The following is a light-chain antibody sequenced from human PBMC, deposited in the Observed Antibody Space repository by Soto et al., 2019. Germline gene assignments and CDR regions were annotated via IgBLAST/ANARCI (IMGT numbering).Light chain of an antibody. V-gene: IGLV4-69*01. CDR3: QTWDTGIRV. Sequence: QLVLTQSPSASASLGASVKLTCTLSSGHSRYAIAWHQQQPEKGPRYLMKLNIDGSHYKGDGIPDRFSGSSSGAERYLTISSLQSEDEGDYYCQTWDTGIRVFGGGTKLTVL. CDR2: LNIDGSH. CDR1: SGHSRYA. J-gene: IGLJ2*01.